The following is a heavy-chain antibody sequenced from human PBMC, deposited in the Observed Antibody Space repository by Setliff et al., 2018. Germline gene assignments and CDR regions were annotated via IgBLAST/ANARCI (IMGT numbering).Heavy chain of an antibody. CDR2: IKQDGSEK. J-gene: IGHJ6*03. CDR3: ARLAGTMTIYGYYHYYMDV. CDR1: GFTFDDYA. V-gene: IGHV3-7*01. Sequence: GGSLRLSCAASGFTFDDYAMHWVRQAPGKGLEWVANIKQDGSEKYYVDSVKGRFTISRDNAKSSLYLQMNSLRAEDTAVYYCARLAGTMTIYGYYHYYMDVWGKGTTVTVSS. D-gene: IGHD3-22*01.